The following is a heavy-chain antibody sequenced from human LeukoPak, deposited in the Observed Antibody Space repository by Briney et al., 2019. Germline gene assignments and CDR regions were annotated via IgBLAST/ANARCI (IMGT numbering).Heavy chain of an antibody. CDR2: IYHSGST. J-gene: IGHJ4*01. Sequence: SETLSLTCAVSGYSISSGYYWGWIRQPPGKGLEWIGSIYHSGSTYYNPSLKSRVTISVDTSKHQFSLKISSVTAADTSVNTCARHGLALPHSDYCGHGTLVTASS. CDR1: GYSISSGYY. CDR3: ARHGLALPHSDY. V-gene: IGHV4-38-2*01. D-gene: IGHD3-16*02.